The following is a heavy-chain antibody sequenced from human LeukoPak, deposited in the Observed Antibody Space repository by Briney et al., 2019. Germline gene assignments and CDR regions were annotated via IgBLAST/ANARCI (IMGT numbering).Heavy chain of an antibody. V-gene: IGHV3-23*01. CDR2: ISSSSSGT. CDR1: GFTFSNYA. Sequence: PGGSLRLSCTASGFTFSNYAMSWVRQAPGKGLEWVSAISSSSSGTYYPDSVRGRFTISRDNSKNTLYLQMNSLRAEDTAVYYCAKFQLTTCYWGQGTLVTVSS. CDR3: AKFQLTTCY. J-gene: IGHJ4*02. D-gene: IGHD2-2*01.